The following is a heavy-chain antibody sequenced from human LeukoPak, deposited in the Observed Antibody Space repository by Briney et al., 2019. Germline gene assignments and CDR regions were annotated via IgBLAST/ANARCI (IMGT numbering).Heavy chain of an antibody. CDR1: GFSFSSNW. V-gene: IGHV3-74*01. Sequence: GGSLRLSCAASGFSFSSNWMHWVRQTPGKGLVWVSRINSGGTGTTYADSVEGRVTISRDNAKNTLFLQMNSLRGEDTAVYYCATSLGPLAESWGQGTLVTVSS. CDR2: INSGGTGT. J-gene: IGHJ5*02. D-gene: IGHD6-19*01. CDR3: ATSLGPLAES.